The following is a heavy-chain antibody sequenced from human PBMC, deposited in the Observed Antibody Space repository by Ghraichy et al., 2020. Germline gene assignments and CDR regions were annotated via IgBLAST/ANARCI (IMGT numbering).Heavy chain of an antibody. CDR3: ARDASIAAAAYYYYGMDV. CDR1: GFTFSSYG. J-gene: IGHJ6*02. D-gene: IGHD6-13*01. Sequence: GGSLRLSCAASGFTFSSYGMHWVRQAPGKGLEWVAVIWYDGSNKYYADSVKGRFTISRDNSKNTLYLQMNSLRAEDTAVYYCARDASIAAAAYYYYGMDVWGQGTTVTVSS. CDR2: IWYDGSNK. V-gene: IGHV3-33*01.